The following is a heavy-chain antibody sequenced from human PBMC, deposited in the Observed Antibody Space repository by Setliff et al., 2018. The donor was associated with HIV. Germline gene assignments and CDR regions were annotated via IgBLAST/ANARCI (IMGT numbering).Heavy chain of an antibody. V-gene: IGHV4-61*08. D-gene: IGHD4-17*01. CDR2: INHSGST. CDR3: ARAAAGNTGPFDL. Sequence: SETLSLTCTVSGASVSSGGFYWSWIRQPPGKGLEWIGEINHSGSTNYNPSLKSRVTISVDTSKNQFSLKLTSVTASDTAVYYCARAAAGNTGPFDLWGQGSPVTVSS. J-gene: IGHJ4*02. CDR1: GASVSSGGFY.